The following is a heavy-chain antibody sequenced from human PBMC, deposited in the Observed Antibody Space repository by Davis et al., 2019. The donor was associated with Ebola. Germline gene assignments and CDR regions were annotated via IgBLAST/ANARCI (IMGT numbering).Heavy chain of an antibody. J-gene: IGHJ4*02. CDR2: IYYSGST. CDR3: ARVGYCTGGVCSPLFDY. D-gene: IGHD2-8*02. CDR1: GGSISSYY. Sequence: PSETLSLTCTVSGGSISSYYWSWIRQPPGKGLEWIGYIYYSGSTNYNPSLKSRVTISVDTSKNQLSLKLSSVTAADTAVYYCARVGYCTGGVCSPLFDYWGQGTLVTVSS. V-gene: IGHV4-59*01.